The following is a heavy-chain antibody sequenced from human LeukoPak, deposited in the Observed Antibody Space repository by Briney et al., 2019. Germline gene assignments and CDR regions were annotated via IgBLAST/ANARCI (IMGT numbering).Heavy chain of an antibody. CDR3: ARGAGLAAAGLDY. V-gene: IGHV4-38-2*02. D-gene: IGHD6-13*01. Sequence: SETLSLTCTVSGYSISSDYYWGWIRQTPGKGLEWIGSVYHSGTTYHNPSLKSRVTISVDTSKNQFSLKLSSVTAADTAVYYCARGAGLAAAGLDYWGQGTLVTVSS. CDR2: VYHSGTT. J-gene: IGHJ4*02. CDR1: GYSISSDYY.